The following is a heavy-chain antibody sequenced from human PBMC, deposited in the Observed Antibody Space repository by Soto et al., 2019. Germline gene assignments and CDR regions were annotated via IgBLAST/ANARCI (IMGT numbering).Heavy chain of an antibody. Sequence: SETLSLTCTVSGGSISSYYWSWVRQPPGKGLEWIGYIYYSGSTNYNPSLKGRVTISVDTSKNQFSLKLSSVTAADTAVYYCARDPDHYYMDVWGKGTTVTVSS. CDR2: IYYSGST. CDR1: GGSISSYY. J-gene: IGHJ6*03. CDR3: ARDPDHYYMDV. V-gene: IGHV4-59*01.